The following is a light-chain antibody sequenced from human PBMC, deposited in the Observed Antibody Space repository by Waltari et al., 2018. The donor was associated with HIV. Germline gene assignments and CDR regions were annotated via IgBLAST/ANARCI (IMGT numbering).Light chain of an antibody. Sequence: SYALTQPPPVSVPPGQTARITCSGDALPRKYAYWYQQKSGQAPVLVIYEDSKRPSGIPERFSGSSSGTMATLTISGAQVEDEADYYCYSTDSSGNHRVFGGGTKLTVL. V-gene: IGLV3-10*01. CDR1: ALPRKY. CDR3: YSTDSSGNHRV. CDR2: EDS. J-gene: IGLJ2*01.